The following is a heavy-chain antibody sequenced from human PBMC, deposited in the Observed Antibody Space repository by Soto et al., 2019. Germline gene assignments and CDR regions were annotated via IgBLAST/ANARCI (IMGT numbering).Heavy chain of an antibody. CDR2: IIPIFGTA. Sequence: ASVKVSCKASGGTFSSYAISWVRQAPGQGLEWMGGIIPIFGTANYAQKFQGRVTITADKSTSTAYMELSSLRSEDTAVYYCARIQYYDFWSGYYKTEPYYYYGMDVWGQVTKVTFSS. CDR3: ARIQYYDFWSGYYKTEPYYYYGMDV. V-gene: IGHV1-69*06. D-gene: IGHD3-3*01. CDR1: GGTFSSYA. J-gene: IGHJ6*02.